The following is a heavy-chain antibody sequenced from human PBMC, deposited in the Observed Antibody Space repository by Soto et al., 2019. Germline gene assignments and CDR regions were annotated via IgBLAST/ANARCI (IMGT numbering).Heavy chain of an antibody. CDR1: GFTFSDYA. Sequence: PGGSLRLSCVASGFTFSDYAMTWVRQAPGKGLEWVATISATGGNIEYTDSLKGRFTISRDNSKNTLYLQLNGLTSDDTVVHYCAKVAGGLGYFDLWGRGTLVTVAS. J-gene: IGHJ2*01. CDR3: AKVAGGLGYFDL. V-gene: IGHV3-23*01. D-gene: IGHD3-16*01. CDR2: ISATGGNI.